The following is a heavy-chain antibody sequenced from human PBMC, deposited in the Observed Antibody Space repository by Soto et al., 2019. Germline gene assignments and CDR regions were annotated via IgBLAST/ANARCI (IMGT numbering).Heavy chain of an antibody. D-gene: IGHD3-16*01. CDR2: ITGSGDRT. Sequence: EVQLLESGGGLLQPGGSLRLSCTASVFTFSYCAMTWVRQTPGKGREWVSTITGSGDRTSYSDSVEGRFTISMDNSNNSLYLQMISLRVEYTALYYCAKRNHWWSLRSDYFGLGTLVTVSS. J-gene: IGHJ4*02. CDR3: AKRNHWWSLRSDY. V-gene: IGHV3-23*01. CDR1: VFTFSYCA.